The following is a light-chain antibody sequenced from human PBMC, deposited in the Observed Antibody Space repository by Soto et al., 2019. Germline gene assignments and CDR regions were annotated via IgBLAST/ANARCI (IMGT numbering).Light chain of an antibody. CDR3: LLYYGGAQPHVV. V-gene: IGLV7-43*01. Sequence: QTVVTQEPSLTVSPGGTVTLTCASSTGAVTSGYYPNWFQQKPGQAPRAVIYGTSNKQSWNPARFSGSLLGGKAALTLSGVQPEDEADYCCLLYYGGAQPHVVFGGGTKLTVL. CDR1: TGAVTSGYY. J-gene: IGLJ2*01. CDR2: GTS.